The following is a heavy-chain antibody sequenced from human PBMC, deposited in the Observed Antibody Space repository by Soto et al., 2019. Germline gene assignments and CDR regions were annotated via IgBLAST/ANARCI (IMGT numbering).Heavy chain of an antibody. Sequence: PSETLSLTCTVSGGSISSSSYYWGWIRQPPGKGLEWIGSIYYSGSTYYNPSLKSRVTISVDTSKNQFSLKLSSVTAADTAVYYCATVGWLVMDYYYGMDVWGQGTTVTVSS. CDR3: ATVGWLVMDYYYGMDV. CDR1: GGSISSSSYY. CDR2: IYYSGST. V-gene: IGHV4-39*01. J-gene: IGHJ6*02. D-gene: IGHD6-19*01.